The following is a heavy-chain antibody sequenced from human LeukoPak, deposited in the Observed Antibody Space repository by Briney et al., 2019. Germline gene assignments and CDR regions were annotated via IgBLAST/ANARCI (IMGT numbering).Heavy chain of an antibody. CDR2: ISSSSSTI. CDR3: AKGGGWSPAVLFDY. Sequence: PGGSLRLSCAASGFTFSSYSMNWVRQAPGKGLEWVSYISSSSSTIYYADSVKGRFTISRDNAKNSLYLQMNSLRAEDTAVYYCAKGGGWSPAVLFDYWGQGTLVTVSS. J-gene: IGHJ4*02. CDR1: GFTFSSYS. D-gene: IGHD6-19*01. V-gene: IGHV3-48*01.